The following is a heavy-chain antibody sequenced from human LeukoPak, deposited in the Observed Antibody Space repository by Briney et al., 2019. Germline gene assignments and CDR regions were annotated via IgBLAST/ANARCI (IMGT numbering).Heavy chain of an antibody. D-gene: IGHD3-16*02. CDR3: ARDQYDSVWGSYRPYFDY. CDR1: GYTFNSYG. CDR2: ISPYTGNT. V-gene: IGHV1-18*04. Sequence: ASVKVSCKASGYTFNSYGISWVRQAPGQGLEWMGSISPYTGNTKYAERFQDRVIMTTDTSTRTAYMELRSLRSDDTAVFYCARDQYDSVWGSYRPYFDYWGQGTLVTVSS. J-gene: IGHJ4*02.